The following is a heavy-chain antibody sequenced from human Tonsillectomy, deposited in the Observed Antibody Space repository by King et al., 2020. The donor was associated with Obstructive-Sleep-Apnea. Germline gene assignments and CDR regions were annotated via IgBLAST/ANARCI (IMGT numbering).Heavy chain of an antibody. V-gene: IGHV3-49*03. D-gene: IGHD6-13*01. CDR2: IRSKAYGGTT. Sequence: EVQLVESGGGLVQPGRSLRLSCTTSGFTFGDFAMSWFRQAPGKGLEWVGFIRSKAYGGTTEYAASVKGRFTISRDDSKSIAYLQMNSLKTEDTAVYYCTRDNQRSSWTSDYWGQGILVTVSS. CDR1: GFTFGDFA. J-gene: IGHJ4*02. CDR3: TRDNQRSSWTSDY.